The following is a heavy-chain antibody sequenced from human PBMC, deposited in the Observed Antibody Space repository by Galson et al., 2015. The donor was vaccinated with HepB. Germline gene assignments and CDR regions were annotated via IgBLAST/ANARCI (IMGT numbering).Heavy chain of an antibody. Sequence: SLRLSCAASGFTFSSYGMHWVRQAPGKGLEWVAVISYDGSNKYYADSVKGRFTISRDNSKNTLYLQMNSLRAEDTVVYYCACIVGATGGFDAFDIWGQRTMVTVSS. CDR2: ISYDGSNK. D-gene: IGHD1-26*01. J-gene: IGHJ3*02. CDR3: ACIVGATGGFDAFDI. CDR1: GFTFSSYG. V-gene: IGHV3-30*03.